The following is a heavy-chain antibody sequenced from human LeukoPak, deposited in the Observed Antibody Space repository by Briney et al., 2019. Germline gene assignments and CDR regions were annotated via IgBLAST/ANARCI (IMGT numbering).Heavy chain of an antibody. D-gene: IGHD3-22*01. CDR1: GGSFSGYY. CDR2: INHSGST. CDR3: ARKGFRYCDSSGYPTN. V-gene: IGHV4-34*01. J-gene: IGHJ4*02. Sequence: SETLSLTCAVYGGSFSGYYWSWIRQPPGKGLEWIGEINHSGSTNYNPSLKSRVTISVDTSKNQFSLKLSSVTAADTAVYYCARKGFRYCDSSGYPTNWGQGTLVTVSS.